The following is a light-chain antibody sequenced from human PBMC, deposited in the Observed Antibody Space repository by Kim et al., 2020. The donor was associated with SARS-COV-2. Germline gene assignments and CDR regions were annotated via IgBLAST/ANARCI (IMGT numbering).Light chain of an antibody. J-gene: IGKJ4*01. CDR3: QQYDNLPPLT. Sequence: SVGDRVTITCQASQDISKYVNWYQQKPGKAPKLLIHDSSTLEAGVPSRFRGNGSEAHYSFTITSLQPEDIATYYCQQYDNLPPLTFGGGTTVDIK. CDR2: DSS. V-gene: IGKV1-33*01. CDR1: QDISKY.